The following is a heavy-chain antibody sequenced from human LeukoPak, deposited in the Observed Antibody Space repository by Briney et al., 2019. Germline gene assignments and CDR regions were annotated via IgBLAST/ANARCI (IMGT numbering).Heavy chain of an antibody. CDR2: ISYDGSNK. J-gene: IGHJ4*02. D-gene: IGHD6-19*01. Sequence: GGSLRLSCAASGFTFSSYAMHWVRQAPGKGLEWVAVISYDGSNKYYADSVKGRFTISRDNSKNTLYLQMNSLRAEDTAVYYCALYSSGWYGSPRYDYWGQGTLVTVSS. V-gene: IGHV3-30*04. CDR3: ALYSSGWYGSPRYDY. CDR1: GFTFSSYA.